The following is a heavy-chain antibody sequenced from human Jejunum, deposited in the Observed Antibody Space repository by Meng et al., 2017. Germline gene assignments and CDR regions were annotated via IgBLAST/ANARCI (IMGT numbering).Heavy chain of an antibody. D-gene: IGHD3-16*01. CDR1: GFTISGKY. J-gene: IGHJ4*02. V-gene: IGHV3-66*02. CDR2: IYGDGKT. CDR3: ARVRLGLGGSDY. Sequence: GGSLRLSCEASGFTISGKYMSWFRQPPGKGLQWVSLIYGDGKTFYADSVKGRFTISRDDSKNTVSLQMNSLTVEDTAVYYCARVRLGLGGSDYWGRG.